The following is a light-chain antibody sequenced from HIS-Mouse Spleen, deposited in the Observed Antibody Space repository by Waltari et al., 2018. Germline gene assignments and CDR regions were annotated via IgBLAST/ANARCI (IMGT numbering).Light chain of an antibody. V-gene: IGLV3-10*01. J-gene: IGLJ2*01. CDR1: ALPNKY. CDR3: YSTDSSGNHRV. CDR2: EDG. Sequence: YELTQPPSVSVSPGQTARITCPGDALPNKYAYRYQQKSGQAPVLVIYEDGKRPTGIPERFSGSSSGTMATLTISGAQVEDEADYYCYSTDSSGNHRVFGGGTKLTVL.